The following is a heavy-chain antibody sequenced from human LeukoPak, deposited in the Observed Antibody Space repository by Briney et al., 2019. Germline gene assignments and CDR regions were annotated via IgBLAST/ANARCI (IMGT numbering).Heavy chain of an antibody. V-gene: IGHV5-51*01. CDR2: IYPGDSDA. Sequence: GESLKISCKGSGYSFTSYWIGWVRQMPGKGLEWMGIIYPGDSDARYSPSFHGQVTISVDESISTAYLQWSSLKASDTAMYYCARHEVVLPDYWGQGTLVTVSS. J-gene: IGHJ4*02. CDR3: ARHEVVLPDY. D-gene: IGHD2-15*01. CDR1: GYSFTSYW.